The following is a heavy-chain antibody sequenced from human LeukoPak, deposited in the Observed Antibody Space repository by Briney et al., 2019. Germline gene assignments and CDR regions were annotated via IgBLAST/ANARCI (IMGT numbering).Heavy chain of an antibody. Sequence: ASVKVSCKASGCTFISYGISWVRQAPGQGLEWMGWISVYNGNTNYAQKVQGRVTMTTDTSTRTAYMELRSLRSDDTAVYYCATSTVTTGDYYYYMDVWGKGTTVTVSS. V-gene: IGHV1-18*01. D-gene: IGHD4-11*01. J-gene: IGHJ6*03. CDR1: GCTFISYG. CDR3: ATSTVTTGDYYYYMDV. CDR2: ISVYNGNT.